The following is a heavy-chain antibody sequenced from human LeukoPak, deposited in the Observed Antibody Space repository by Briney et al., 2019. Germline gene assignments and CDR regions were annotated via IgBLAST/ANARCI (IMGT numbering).Heavy chain of an antibody. CDR3: VKGGIERFGLVPDWLDP. V-gene: IGHV3-23*01. Sequence: HGGSLRLSCAASGFTLRKYAMTWVRQAPGKGLEWVSSIGGSGVYTSYTDSVKGRFTISRDISTKTLSLQMNTLRAEDTAIYYCVKGGIERFGLVPDWLDPWGQGTLVSVS. J-gene: IGHJ5*02. D-gene: IGHD3/OR15-3a*01. CDR1: GFTLRKYA. CDR2: IGGSGVYT.